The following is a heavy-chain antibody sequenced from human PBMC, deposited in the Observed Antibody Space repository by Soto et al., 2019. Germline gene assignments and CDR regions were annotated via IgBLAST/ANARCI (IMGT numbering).Heavy chain of an antibody. CDR2: MNPNSGNT. CDR3: AVWLQLQGSYYYYGMDV. J-gene: IGHJ6*02. D-gene: IGHD5-12*01. V-gene: IGHV1-8*01. Sequence: GAPVKVSCKASGYTFTSYDINWVRQATGQGLEWMGWMNPNSGNTGYAQKFQGRVTMTRNTSISTAYMELSSLRSEDTAVYYCAVWLQLQGSYYYYGMDVWGQGTTVTVSS. CDR1: GYTFTSYD.